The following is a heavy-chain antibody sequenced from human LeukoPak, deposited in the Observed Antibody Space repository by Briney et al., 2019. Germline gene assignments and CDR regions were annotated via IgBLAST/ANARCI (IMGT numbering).Heavy chain of an antibody. CDR1: GDSISRSGYY. CDR2: IFYSGST. V-gene: IGHV4-39*01. D-gene: IGHD4-17*01. J-gene: IGHJ4*02. CDR3: ARGTTVLDY. Sequence: SETLSLTCTVSGDSISRSGYYWGWIRQPPGKGLEWMGSIFYSGSTYYNPSLKSRVTISVDTSKNQFSLELSSVAAADTAVYYCARGTTVLDYWGQGTLVTVSS.